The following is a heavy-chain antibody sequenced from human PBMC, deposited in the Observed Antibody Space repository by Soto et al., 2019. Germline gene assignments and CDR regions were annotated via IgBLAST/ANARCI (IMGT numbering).Heavy chain of an antibody. Sequence: QVQLVESGGGVVQPGRSLRLSCAASRFLFSTYAMHWVRQAPGKGLEWVAVIWYDGSHINYVDSVKGRFSISRENSKNTLYLQMNSLRAEDTAIYYCASGNRADDYADFRHWGQGTLVTVSS. CDR3: ASGNRADDYADFRH. J-gene: IGHJ1*01. CDR1: RFLFSTYA. V-gene: IGHV3-33*01. D-gene: IGHD2-2*01. CDR2: IWYDGSHI.